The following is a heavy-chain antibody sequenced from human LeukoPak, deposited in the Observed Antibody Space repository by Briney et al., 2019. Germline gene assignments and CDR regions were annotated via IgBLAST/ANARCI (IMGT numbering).Heavy chain of an antibody. V-gene: IGHV7-4-1*02. CDR1: GYTFTSYA. J-gene: IGHJ4*02. CDR3: AKDPLRFFDWPRPYFDY. Sequence: ASVKVSCKASGYTFTSYAMNWVRQAPGQGLEWMGWINTNTGNPTYAQGFTGRFVFSLDTSVSTAYLQISSLKAEDTAVYYCAKDPLRFFDWPRPYFDYWGQGTLVTVSS. CDR2: INTNTGNP. D-gene: IGHD3-9*01.